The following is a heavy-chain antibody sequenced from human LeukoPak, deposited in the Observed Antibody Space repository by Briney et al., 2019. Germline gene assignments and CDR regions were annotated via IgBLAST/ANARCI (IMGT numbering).Heavy chain of an antibody. CDR3: GKEFSNSWLF. Sequence: GGSLRLSCAASGFTFSSYAMSWVRQAPGKGLEWVSTVIGSGGSTYYADSVKGRFTISRDNSKNTLYLQMNSLRAEDTAVYYCGKEFSNSWLFWGQGTLVTVSS. CDR2: VIGSGGST. D-gene: IGHD6-13*01. CDR1: GFTFSSYA. J-gene: IGHJ4*02. V-gene: IGHV3-23*01.